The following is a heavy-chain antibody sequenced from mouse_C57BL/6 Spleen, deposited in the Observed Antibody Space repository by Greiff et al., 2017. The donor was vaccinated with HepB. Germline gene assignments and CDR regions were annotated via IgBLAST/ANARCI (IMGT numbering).Heavy chain of an antibody. CDR3: TRSPLMVTTGYYFDY. D-gene: IGHD2-2*01. CDR2: IDPETGGT. Sequence: VQLQQSGAELVRPGASVTLSCKASGYTFTDYEMHWVKQTPVHGLEWIGAIDPETGGTAYNQKFKGKAILTADKSSSTAYMELRSLTSEDSAVYYCTRSPLMVTTGYYFDYGGQGTTLTVSA. CDR1: GYTFTDYE. V-gene: IGHV1-15*01. J-gene: IGHJ2*01.